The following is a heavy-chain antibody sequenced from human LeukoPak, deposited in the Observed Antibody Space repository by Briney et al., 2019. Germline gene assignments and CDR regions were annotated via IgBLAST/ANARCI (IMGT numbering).Heavy chain of an antibody. CDR2: ISRRADGGTT. Sequence: KPGGSLRLSCAVSGFTFSDAWMNWVRQAPGKGLEWVGRISRRADGGTTDYAAPVKGRFTISRDDSKNTLYLEMNSLKIEDTAVYYCATTPRVVSTWGQGTLVTVSS. J-gene: IGHJ5*02. CDR3: ATTPRVVST. D-gene: IGHD3-3*01. V-gene: IGHV3-15*01. CDR1: GFTFSDAW.